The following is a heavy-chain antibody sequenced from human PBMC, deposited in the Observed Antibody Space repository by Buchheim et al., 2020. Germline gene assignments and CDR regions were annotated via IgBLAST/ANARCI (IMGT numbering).Heavy chain of an antibody. D-gene: IGHD3-22*01. CDR3: AKPSSYYYDSSGYYDY. CDR2: ISYDGSKK. CDR1: GFTFSSYG. J-gene: IGHJ4*02. Sequence: QVQLVESGGGVVQPGRSLRLSCAASGFTFSSYGMHWVRQAPGKGLEWVAVISYDGSKKYYADSVKGRFTISRDNSKNKLYLQMNSLRAEDTAVYYCAKPSSYYYDSSGYYDYWGQGTL. V-gene: IGHV3-30*18.